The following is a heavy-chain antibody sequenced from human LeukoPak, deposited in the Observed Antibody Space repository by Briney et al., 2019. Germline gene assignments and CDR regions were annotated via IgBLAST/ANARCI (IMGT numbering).Heavy chain of an antibody. V-gene: IGHV3-9*01. J-gene: IGHJ3*02. CDR3: AKEAKWLNAFDI. Sequence: SLRLPCAASGFAFDDYAMRWVRQAPGKGLEWVSGISWNSGSIGYADSVKGRFTISRDNAKNSLYLQMNSLRAEDTALYYCAKEAKWLNAFDIWGQGTMVTVSS. CDR2: ISWNSGSI. CDR1: GFAFDDYA. D-gene: IGHD6-19*01.